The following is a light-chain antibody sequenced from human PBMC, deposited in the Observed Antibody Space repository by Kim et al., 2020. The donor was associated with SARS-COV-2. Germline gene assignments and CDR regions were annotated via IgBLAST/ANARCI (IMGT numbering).Light chain of an antibody. Sequence: VSQGQTARITCSGDKLGDKYACWYQQKPGQSPVLVIYQDSKRPSGIPERFSGSNSGNTATLTISGTQAMDEADYYCQAWDSSTAVFGGGTKLTVL. CDR3: QAWDSSTAV. J-gene: IGLJ2*01. CDR1: KLGDKY. V-gene: IGLV3-1*01. CDR2: QDS.